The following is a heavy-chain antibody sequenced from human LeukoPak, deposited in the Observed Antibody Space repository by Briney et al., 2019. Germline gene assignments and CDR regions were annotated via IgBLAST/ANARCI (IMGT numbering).Heavy chain of an antibody. D-gene: IGHD5-18*01. CDR1: GGSISNYY. CDR3: ARQNVDTAIQYYYYMDV. V-gene: IGHV4-4*07. Sequence: PSETLSLTCTVSGGSISNYYWSWIRQPAGKGLEWIGRIYISGSTSGSTDYNPSLKSRGTISVDTSKNQFSLKMRSVTAADTAVYCCARQNVDTAIQYYYYMDVWGKGTSVTVSS. CDR2: IYISGSTSGST. J-gene: IGHJ6*03.